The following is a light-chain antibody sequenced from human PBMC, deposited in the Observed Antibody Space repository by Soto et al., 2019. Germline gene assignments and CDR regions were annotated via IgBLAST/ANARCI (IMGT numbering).Light chain of an antibody. J-gene: IGKJ4*01. CDR2: AAS. Sequence: DIQMTQSPSSLSASVGDRVSITCRASQSIATYLNWYQQKPGKGPMLLIYAASSLQSGVPSRFGGSGSGTDFTLTISSLQPEDFATYFCQQSYSTPLTFGGGTKVEIK. CDR1: QSIATY. V-gene: IGKV1-39*01. CDR3: QQSYSTPLT.